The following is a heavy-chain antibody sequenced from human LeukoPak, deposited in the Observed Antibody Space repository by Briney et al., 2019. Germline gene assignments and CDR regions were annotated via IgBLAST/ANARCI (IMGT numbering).Heavy chain of an antibody. CDR3: ARDSSRISIFGVVLYYYGMDV. CDR1: GYTFTSYA. V-gene: IGHV1-3*01. D-gene: IGHD3-3*01. CDR2: INAGNGNT. J-gene: IGHJ6*02. Sequence: ASVKVSCKASGYTFTSYAMHWVRQAPGQWLEWMGWINAGNGNTKYSQKFQGRVTITRDTSASTAYMELSSLRSEDTAVYYCARDSSRISIFGVVLYYYGMDVWGQGTTVTVSS.